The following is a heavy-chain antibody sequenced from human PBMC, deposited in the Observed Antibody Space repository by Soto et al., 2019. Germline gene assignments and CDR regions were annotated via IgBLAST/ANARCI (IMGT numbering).Heavy chain of an antibody. Sequence: QVQLVESGGGLVKPGGSLRLSCAASGITFSDCYMNWIRQAPGKGLEWVSYMSSSGDSINYAGSVRGRFTVSRDNAKNSLYLQMNSLRAEDTAIYYCARVRFGQWGYAMEVWGQWTKVTVSS. CDR1: GITFSDCY. V-gene: IGHV3-11*01. CDR2: MSSSGDSI. J-gene: IGHJ6*02. CDR3: ARVRFGQWGYAMEV. D-gene: IGHD3-10*01.